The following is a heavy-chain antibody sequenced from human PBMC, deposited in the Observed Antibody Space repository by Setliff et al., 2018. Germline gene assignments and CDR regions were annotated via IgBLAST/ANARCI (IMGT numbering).Heavy chain of an antibody. Sequence: SETLSLTCTVSDDSISSRHYYWAWIRQPPGKGLEWIGYVSHSGSTDYNPSLRSRVTVSVDTSRIHFSLKLRSVTAADTAVYYCARAPGRQDYHYMELWGKGTTVTVSS. CDR3: ARAPGRQDYHYMEL. CDR1: DDSISSRHYY. CDR2: VSHSGST. J-gene: IGHJ6*03. V-gene: IGHV4-61*03. D-gene: IGHD2-15*01.